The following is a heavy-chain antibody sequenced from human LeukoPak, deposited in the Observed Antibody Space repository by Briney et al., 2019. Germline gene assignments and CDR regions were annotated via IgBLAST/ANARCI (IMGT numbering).Heavy chain of an antibody. J-gene: IGHJ3*02. CDR3: ARDYYYLYDIDDAFDI. Sequence: GGSLRLSCAASGFTFSSYAMSWVRQAPGKGLEWVANIKQDGSEKYYVDSVKGRFTISRDNAKNSLYLQMNSLRAEDTAVYYCARDYYYLYDIDDAFDIWGQGTMVTVSS. CDR1: GFTFSSYA. CDR2: IKQDGSEK. V-gene: IGHV3-7*01. D-gene: IGHD3-22*01.